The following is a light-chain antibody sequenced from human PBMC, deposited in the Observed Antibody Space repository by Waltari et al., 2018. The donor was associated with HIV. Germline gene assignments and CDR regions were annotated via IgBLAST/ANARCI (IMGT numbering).Light chain of an antibody. J-gene: IGLJ1*01. V-gene: IGLV2-14*01. Sequence: QSALTQPASVSGSPGQSITISCTGTSSDVGNYKYVPWYRQEPGKAPKVVIYEVSNRPSGVSNRFSGSKSGNTASLTISGLRAEDEADYFCSSYTAASSLYVFGTGTKVTVL. CDR3: SSYTAASSLYV. CDR2: EVS. CDR1: SSDVGNYKY.